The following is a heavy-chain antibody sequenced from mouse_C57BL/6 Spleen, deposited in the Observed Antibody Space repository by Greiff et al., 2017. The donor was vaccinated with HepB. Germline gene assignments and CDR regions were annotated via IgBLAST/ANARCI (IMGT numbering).Heavy chain of an antibody. D-gene: IGHD1-1*01. CDR3: ARGGDYYGSSSFAY. CDR2: IYPSDSET. V-gene: IGHV1-61*01. J-gene: IGHJ3*01. CDR1: GYTFTSYW. Sequence: QVQLQQPGAELVRPGSSVKLSCKASGYTFTSYWMDWVKQRPGQGLEWIGNIYPSDSETHYNQKFKDKATLTVDKSSSTAYMQLSSLTSEDSAVYYCARGGDYYGSSSFAYWGQGTLVTVSA.